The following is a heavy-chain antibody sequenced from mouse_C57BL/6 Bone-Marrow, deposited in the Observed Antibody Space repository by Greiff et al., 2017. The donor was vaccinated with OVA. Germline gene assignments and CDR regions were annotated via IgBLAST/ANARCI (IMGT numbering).Heavy chain of an antibody. CDR3: TGGITTVVARYFDV. Sequence: VQLQQSGTVLARPGASVKMSCKTSGYTFTSYWMHWVKQRPGQGLEWIGAIYPGNSDTSYNQKFKGKAKLTAVTSASTAYMELSSLTNEDSAVYYCTGGITTVVARYFDVWGTGTTVTVSS. D-gene: IGHD1-1*01. CDR1: GYTFTSYW. J-gene: IGHJ1*03. V-gene: IGHV1-5*01. CDR2: IYPGNSDT.